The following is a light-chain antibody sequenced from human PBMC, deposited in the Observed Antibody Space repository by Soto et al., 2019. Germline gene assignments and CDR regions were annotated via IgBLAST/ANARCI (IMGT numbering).Light chain of an antibody. CDR2: AAC. J-gene: IGKJ3*01. CDR3: QQSYTTLFT. V-gene: IGKV1-39*01. Sequence: DIQMTQSPSSLSASVGDRVTITCRASQSISNYLNWYQQKPGKAPKLLIYAACSLKSGVPSRFSGSGSGTDFTLSISRLQPEDFATYSCQQSYTTLFTFGPGTNVDI. CDR1: QSISNY.